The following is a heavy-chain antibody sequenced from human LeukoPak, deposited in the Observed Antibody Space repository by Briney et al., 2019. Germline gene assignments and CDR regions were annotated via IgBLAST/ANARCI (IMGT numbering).Heavy chain of an antibody. CDR2: ISGSGGST. V-gene: IGHV3-23*01. CDR1: GFIYSSYG. CDR3: AKGLEAGSGYSLLFDYYYMDV. Sequence: GGTLRLSCAASGFIYSSYGMSWVRQAPGKGLEWVSSISGSGGSTYYADSVKGRFTISRDNSKNTLYLQTNSLRAEDTAVYYCAKGLEAGSGYSLLFDYYYMDVWGKGTTVTVSS. D-gene: IGHD3-22*01. J-gene: IGHJ6*03.